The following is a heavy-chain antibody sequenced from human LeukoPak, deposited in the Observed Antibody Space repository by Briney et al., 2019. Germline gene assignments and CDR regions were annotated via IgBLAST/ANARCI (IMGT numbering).Heavy chain of an antibody. CDR1: GYTFTSYG. J-gene: IGHJ4*02. CDR2: ISAYNGNT. V-gene: IGHV1-18*01. CDR3: ARCFGDSSGYYGYFDY. D-gene: IGHD3-22*01. Sequence: ASVKVSCKASGYTFTSYGISWVRQAPGQGLEWMGWISAYNGNTNYAQKFQGRVTITADKSTSTAYMELSSLRSEDTAVYYCARCFGDSSGYYGYFDYWGQGTLVTVSS.